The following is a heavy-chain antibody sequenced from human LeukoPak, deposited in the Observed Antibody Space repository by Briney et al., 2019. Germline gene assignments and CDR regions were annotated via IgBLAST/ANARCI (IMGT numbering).Heavy chain of an antibody. V-gene: IGHV4-39*01. CDR1: GFTFSSYA. J-gene: IGHJ5*02. CDR3: ARHEYSGSYYGLSWFDP. Sequence: PGGSLRLSCAASGFTFSSYAMSWVRHAPGKGLEWIASIYYSGSTYYNPSLKSRVTISVDTSKNQLSLKLSSLTAADTAVYYCARHEYSGSYYGLSWFDPWGQGTLVTVSS. D-gene: IGHD1-26*01. CDR2: IYYSGST.